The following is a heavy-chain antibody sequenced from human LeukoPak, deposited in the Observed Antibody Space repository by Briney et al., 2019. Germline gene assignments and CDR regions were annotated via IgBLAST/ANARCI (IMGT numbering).Heavy chain of an antibody. V-gene: IGHV4-61*02. CDR1: GGSISSGSYY. CDR2: VYYTGSP. J-gene: IGHJ4*02. CDR3: ARSHGSGNYKAFDY. Sequence: QVQLQESGPGLVKPSQTLSLTCTVSGGSISSGSYYWSWIRQPAGKGLEWIGRVYYTGSPNYNPSLKSRVTMSVDTSKNQISLKLRSVTAADTAVYFCARSHGSGNYKAFDYWGQGSLVTVS. D-gene: IGHD3-10*01.